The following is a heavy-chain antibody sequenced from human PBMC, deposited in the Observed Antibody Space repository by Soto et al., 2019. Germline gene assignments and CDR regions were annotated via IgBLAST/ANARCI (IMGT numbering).Heavy chain of an antibody. J-gene: IGHJ4*02. CDR2: ISDSGAIT. CDR1: AFTSSIYG. Sequence: EALRLSCSPTAFTSSIYGMSRVRQPPGPALDWVSSISDSGAITNYADSVKGRFTISRDHSKNTLYLQMNSLRAEDTAVYYCAKDGYYYDSGDFCPLDHWSQGTMVTVSS. V-gene: IGHV3-23*01. D-gene: IGHD3-22*01. CDR3: AKDGYYYDSGDFCPLDH.